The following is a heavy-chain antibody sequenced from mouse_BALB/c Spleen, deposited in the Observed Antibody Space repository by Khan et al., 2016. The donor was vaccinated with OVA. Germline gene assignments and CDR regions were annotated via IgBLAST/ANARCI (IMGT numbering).Heavy chain of an antibody. J-gene: IGHJ3*01. CDR3: TRKDYYDYDPFPY. V-gene: IGHV3-2*02. CDR2: INYSGNT. CDR1: DYSITSEYA. D-gene: IGHD2-4*01. Sequence: EVKLEVSGPGLVKPSQSLSLTCTVTDYSITSEYAWNWIRHFPGNKLEWMGYINYSGNTRYNPSLKSRISITRDTSKNQFFLQLNSVTTEDTATYYCTRKDYYDYDPFPYWGQETLVTVSA.